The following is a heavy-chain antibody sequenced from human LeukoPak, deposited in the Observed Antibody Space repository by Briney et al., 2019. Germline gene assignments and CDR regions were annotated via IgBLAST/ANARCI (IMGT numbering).Heavy chain of an antibody. CDR1: GFTFSSYG. CDR2: IRYDGSNK. CDR3: ARERERGDISTYYYDSSGYRYFDY. Sequence: GGSLRLSCAASGFTFSSYGMHWVRQAPGKGLEWVAFIRYDGSNKYYADSVKGRFTISRDNSKNTLYLQMNSLRAEDTAVYYCARERERGDISTYYYDSSGYRYFDYWGQGTLVTVSS. J-gene: IGHJ4*02. V-gene: IGHV3-30*02. D-gene: IGHD3-22*01.